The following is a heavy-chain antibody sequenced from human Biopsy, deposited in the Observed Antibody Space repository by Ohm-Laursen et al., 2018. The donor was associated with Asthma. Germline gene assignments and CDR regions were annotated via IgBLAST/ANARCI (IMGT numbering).Heavy chain of an antibody. V-gene: IGHV4-34*01. CDR2: INHSGST. CDR1: GGSFSGYY. D-gene: IGHD3-3*01. Sequence: GTLSLTCTVYGGSFSGYYWSWIRQPPGKGLEWIGEINHSGSTNYNPSLKSRVTISVDTSKNQFSLKLSSVTAADTAVYYCARSAKTIFGVVMGSYYYGMDVWGQGTTVTVSS. CDR3: ARSAKTIFGVVMGSYYYGMDV. J-gene: IGHJ6*02.